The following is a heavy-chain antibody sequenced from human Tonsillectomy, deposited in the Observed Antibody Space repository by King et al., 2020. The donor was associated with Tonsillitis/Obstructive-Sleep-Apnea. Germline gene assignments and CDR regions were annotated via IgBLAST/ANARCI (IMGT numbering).Heavy chain of an antibody. V-gene: IGHV4-59*08. D-gene: IGHD3-9*01. J-gene: IGHJ6*03. CDR2: IYYSGST. CDR3: ARVPTGLYYYYYMDV. CDR1: GGSISSYY. Sequence: VQLQESGPGLVKPSKTLSLTCTVSGGSISSYYWSWIRQPPGKGLEWIGYIYYSGSTNYNPSLKSRVTISVDTSKNQFSLKLSSVTAADTAVYYCARVPTGLYYYYYMDVWGKGTTVTVSS.